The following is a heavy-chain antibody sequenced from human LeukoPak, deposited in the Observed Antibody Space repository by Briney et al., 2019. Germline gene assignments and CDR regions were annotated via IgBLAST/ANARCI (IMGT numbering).Heavy chain of an antibody. J-gene: IGHJ4*02. V-gene: IGHV3-74*01. CDR2: INSDGSMT. CDR1: GFPFSTYW. D-gene: IGHD2-21*02. CDR3: ARTYCGADCRPYFDY. Sequence: GSLRLSCAVSGFPFSTYWMHWVRQAPGKGLVWVSRINSDGSMTNYADSVKGRFTISRDNAKNTLYLQMNSLRAEDTAVYYCARTYCGADCRPYFDYWGQGTLVTVSS.